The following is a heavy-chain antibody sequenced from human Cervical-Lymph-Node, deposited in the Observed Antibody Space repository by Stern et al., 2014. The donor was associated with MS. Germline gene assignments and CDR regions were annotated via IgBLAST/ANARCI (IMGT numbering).Heavy chain of an antibody. CDR3: ARGVRTFDY. CDR1: GGSISSGSYY. CDR2: IYTGGNT. Sequence: QLQLQESGPGLVKPSQTLSLTCTVSGGSISSGSYYWSWIRQPAGKGLEWIGRIYTGGNTNYNPSLKSRVTMSLDTSKKQFSLELSSVTAADTAVYYCARGVRTFDYWGQGTLVTVSS. J-gene: IGHJ4*02. V-gene: IGHV4-61*02.